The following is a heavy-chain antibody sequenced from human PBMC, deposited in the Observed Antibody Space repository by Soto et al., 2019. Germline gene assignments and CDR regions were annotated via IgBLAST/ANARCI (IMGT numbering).Heavy chain of an antibody. CDR3: AKERSSSWPPIPFQH. CDR1: GFTFSSYA. D-gene: IGHD6-13*01. V-gene: IGHV3-30-3*01. CDR2: ISYDGSNK. J-gene: IGHJ1*01. Sequence: GGSLRLSCAASGFTFSSYAMHWVRQAPGKGLEWVAVISYDGSNKYYADSVKGRFTISRDNSKNTLYLQMNSLRAEDTAVYYCAKERSSSWPPIPFQHWGQGTLVTVSS.